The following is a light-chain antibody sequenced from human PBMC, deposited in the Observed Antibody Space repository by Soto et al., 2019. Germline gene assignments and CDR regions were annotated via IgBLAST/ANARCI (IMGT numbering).Light chain of an antibody. Sequence: QSALTQPASVSGSPGQSITISCTGTSSDVGGYNYVSWYQQHPGKAPKLMIYEVSNRPSGVSNRFSGSKSGNTASLTISGLQAEDWADYYCSSYTSGSIDYVFGTGTKLTVL. CDR1: SSDVGGYNY. CDR3: SSYTSGSIDYV. CDR2: EVS. J-gene: IGLJ1*01. V-gene: IGLV2-14*01.